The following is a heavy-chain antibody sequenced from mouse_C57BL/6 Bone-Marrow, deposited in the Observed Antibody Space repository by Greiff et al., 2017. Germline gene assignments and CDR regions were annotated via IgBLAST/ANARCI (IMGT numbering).Heavy chain of an antibody. V-gene: IGHV1-26*01. CDR2: INPNNGGT. J-gene: IGHJ2*01. Sequence: VQLQQSGPELVKPGASVKISCKASGYTFTDYYMNWVKQSHGKSLEWIGDINPNNGGTSYNQKFKGKATLTVDKSSSTAYMELRSLTSEDSAVYYCASSYYGSSYGYWGQGTTLTVSS. CDR1: GYTFTDYY. CDR3: ASSYYGSSYGY. D-gene: IGHD1-1*01.